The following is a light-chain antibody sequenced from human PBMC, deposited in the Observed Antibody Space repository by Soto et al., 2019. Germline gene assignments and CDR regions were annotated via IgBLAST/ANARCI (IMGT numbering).Light chain of an antibody. CDR2: GAS. Sequence: EVVMTQSPATLSVSPGAIVTLSCRASQSVNSNLAWYQQKPGQAPRLLLYGASTRATGVSARFSGSGSGTEFTLTIGNLQSEDFAVYSCQQYYKWPLTFGQGTKVDIK. J-gene: IGKJ1*01. CDR1: QSVNSN. V-gene: IGKV3-15*01. CDR3: QQYYKWPLT.